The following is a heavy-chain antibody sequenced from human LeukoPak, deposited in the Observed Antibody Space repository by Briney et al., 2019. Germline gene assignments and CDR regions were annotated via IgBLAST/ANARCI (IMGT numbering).Heavy chain of an antibody. Sequence: SETLSLTCTVSGGSISSYYWSWIRQPPGKGLEWIGYIYYSGSTNYNPSLKSRVTISVDTSKNQFSLKLSSVTAADTAVYYCARGPYYYDSSGYRVFDPWGQGTLVTVSS. CDR1: GGSISSYY. D-gene: IGHD3-22*01. V-gene: IGHV4-59*01. CDR3: ARGPYYYDSSGYRVFDP. J-gene: IGHJ5*02. CDR2: IYYSGST.